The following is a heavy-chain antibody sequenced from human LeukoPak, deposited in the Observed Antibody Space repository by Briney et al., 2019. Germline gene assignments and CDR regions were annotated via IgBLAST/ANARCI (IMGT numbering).Heavy chain of an antibody. Sequence: GGSLRLSCAASGFTFNRNWMSWLRQAPGKGLEWVANIKEDGSVKNYEDPVKGRFTISRDNAANSVSLLLNSLRAEDTAVYYCARDVGKGYFDYWGQGTLVTVSS. CDR2: IKEDGSVK. CDR1: GFTFNRNW. J-gene: IGHJ4*02. CDR3: ARDVGKGYFDY. V-gene: IGHV3-7*04.